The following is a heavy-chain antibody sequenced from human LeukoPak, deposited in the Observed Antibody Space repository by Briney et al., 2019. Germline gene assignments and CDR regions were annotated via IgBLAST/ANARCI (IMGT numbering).Heavy chain of an antibody. CDR3: VRQGDRYSSSPTYDY. CDR2: IIPIFGTA. D-gene: IGHD6-6*01. J-gene: IGHJ4*02. Sequence: ASVKVSCKASGGTFSTYGIIWVRQAPGQGLEWMGRIIPIFGTANYAQTFQGRVTITADTSTSTPYMELSSLKSEDTAIYYCVRQGDRYSSSPTYDYWGQGTLVTASS. V-gene: IGHV1-69*06. CDR1: GGTFSTYG.